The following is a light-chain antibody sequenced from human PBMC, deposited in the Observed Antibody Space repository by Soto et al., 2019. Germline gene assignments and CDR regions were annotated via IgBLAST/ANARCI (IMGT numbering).Light chain of an antibody. CDR3: CSYAGSYSYV. CDR2: DVS. V-gene: IGLV2-11*01. J-gene: IGLJ1*01. CDR1: SSDVGGYNY. Sequence: QSVLTQPRSGSGSPGQSVTISCTGTSSDVGGYNYVSWYQEQPGKAPKLMIYDVSKRPSGVPDRFSGSKSGNTASLTISGLPADDEADYYCCSYAGSYSYVFGTGTQVTV.